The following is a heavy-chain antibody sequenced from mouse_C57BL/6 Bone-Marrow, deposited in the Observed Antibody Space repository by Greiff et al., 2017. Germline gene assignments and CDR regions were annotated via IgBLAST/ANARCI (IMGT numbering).Heavy chain of an antibody. CDR1: GFNIKDYY. V-gene: IGHV14-2*01. CDR3: ARSSPRLYYGNYEFAY. CDR2: IDPEDGET. Sequence: VQLQQSGAALVKPGASVKLSCTASGFNIKDYYMHWVKQRTEQGLAWIGRIDPEDGETKYAPKFQGKATITADTSSNTAYLQLSSLTSEDTAVYYCARSSPRLYYGNYEFAYWGQGTLVTVSA. J-gene: IGHJ3*01. D-gene: IGHD2-1*01.